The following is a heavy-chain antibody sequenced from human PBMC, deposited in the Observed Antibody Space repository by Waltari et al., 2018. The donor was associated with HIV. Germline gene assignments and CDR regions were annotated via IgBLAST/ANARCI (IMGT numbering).Heavy chain of an antibody. Sequence: QVQLQPSGPGLGKPSQTLSLICAISGDSVSSNSAAWNWLRQSPSRGLEWLGRTYYRSKWSNDYAVSVKSRITINPDTSNNQFSLQLNSVSPEDTAVYYCARAPVGGWYFDIWGRGTLVTVSS. CDR2: TYYRSKWSN. CDR3: ARAPVGGWYFDI. J-gene: IGHJ2*01. D-gene: IGHD1-26*01. V-gene: IGHV6-1*01. CDR1: GDSVSSNSAA.